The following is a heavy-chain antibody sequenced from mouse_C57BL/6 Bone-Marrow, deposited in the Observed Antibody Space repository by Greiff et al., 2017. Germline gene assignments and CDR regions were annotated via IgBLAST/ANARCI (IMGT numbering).Heavy chain of an antibody. J-gene: IGHJ4*01. CDR3: AKRYGSSSLYAMDY. D-gene: IGHD1-1*01. CDR1: GYTFTSYG. CDR2: IYPRSGNT. Sequence: QVHVKQSGAELARPGASVKLSCKASGYTFTSYGISWVKQRTGQGLEWIGEIYPRSGNTYYNEKFKGKATLTADKSSSTAYMELRSLTSEDSAVYFCAKRYGSSSLYAMDYWGQGTSVTVSS. V-gene: IGHV1-81*01.